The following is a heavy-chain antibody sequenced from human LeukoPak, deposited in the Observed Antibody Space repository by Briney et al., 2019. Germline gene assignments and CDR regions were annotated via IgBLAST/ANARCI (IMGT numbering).Heavy chain of an antibody. Sequence: GASVRVSCKASGGTFSSYAISWVRQAPGQGLEWMGGIIPIFGTANYAQKFQGRVTITADKSTSTAYRELSSLRSEDTAVYYCARDRRETMTTFGGVMTAGWFDPWGQGTLVTVSS. J-gene: IGHJ5*02. V-gene: IGHV1-69*06. CDR2: IIPIFGTA. CDR1: GGTFSSYA. CDR3: ARDRRETMTTFGGVMTAGWFDP. D-gene: IGHD3-16*01.